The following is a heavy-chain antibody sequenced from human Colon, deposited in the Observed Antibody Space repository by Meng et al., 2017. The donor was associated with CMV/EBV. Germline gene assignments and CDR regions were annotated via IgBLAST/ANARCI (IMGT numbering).Heavy chain of an antibody. V-gene: IGHV3-23*01. J-gene: IGHJ5*01. CDR2: SYSGGST. CDR3: AAQRRAGFDS. D-gene: IGHD5-24*01. CDR1: GFTFSTYA. Sequence: EVQLLESGGGLLQPGGSLRLSCEVSGFTFSTYAMNWVRQAPGKGLEWVSVSYSGGSTYYADSVKGRFTISGDNAENPLYLQMDSLRVDDTAVYYCAAQRRAGFDSWGQGTLVTVSS.